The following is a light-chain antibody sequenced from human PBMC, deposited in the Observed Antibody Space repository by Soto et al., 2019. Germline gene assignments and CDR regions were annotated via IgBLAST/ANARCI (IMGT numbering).Light chain of an antibody. V-gene: IGKV1-12*01. CDR3: QQANSCPLT. CDR1: QGISSR. J-gene: IGKJ4*01. Sequence: DIQMTQSPSSVSASVGDRVTITCRASQGISSRLAWYQQKPGKAPNLLIYAASNLQSGVPSRFSGSGSETDFTLTIGSLQPEDVATYYCQQANSCPLTFGGGTKVEIK. CDR2: AAS.